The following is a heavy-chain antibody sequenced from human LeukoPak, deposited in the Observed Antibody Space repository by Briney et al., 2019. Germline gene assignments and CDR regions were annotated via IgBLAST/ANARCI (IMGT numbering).Heavy chain of an antibody. CDR1: GFTFSIYW. Sequence: GGSLRLSCAASGFTFSIYWMQWVRQAPGKGLEWFSRINNDGSLTTCADSVKGRFTISRDNAKNTVFLQMNGLTADDTAVYYCARDADGPGALIDYWGQGALVTVSS. V-gene: IGHV3-74*01. CDR3: ARDADGPGALIDY. D-gene: IGHD4-17*01. CDR2: INNDGSLT. J-gene: IGHJ4*02.